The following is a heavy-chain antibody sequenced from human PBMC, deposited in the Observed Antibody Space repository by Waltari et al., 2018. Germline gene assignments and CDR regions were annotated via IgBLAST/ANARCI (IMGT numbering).Heavy chain of an antibody. V-gene: IGHV1-2*02. J-gene: IGHJ4*02. CDR1: RDAVTEHY. CDR3: AREYCGGDCRLFDY. D-gene: IGHD2-21*02. Sequence: LVQSGAEVMKPGASVQVSCKASRDAVTEHYIHWVRQAPGQGLEWMGWVNPNGGGKNYAQRFAGRITVTWDTSISTAYMEFSRLTSGDTAVYFCAREYCGGDCRLFDYWGQGTLVTVSS. CDR2: VNPNGGGK.